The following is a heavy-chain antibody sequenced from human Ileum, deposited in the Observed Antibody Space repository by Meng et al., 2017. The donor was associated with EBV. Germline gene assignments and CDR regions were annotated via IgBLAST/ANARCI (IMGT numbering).Heavy chain of an antibody. CDR2: IHSSGST. CDR1: GGSIGSGCLY. V-gene: IGHV4-30-4*01. J-gene: IGHJ4*02. Sequence: VQPQASDPRLVKPSQALPLPCAVSGGSIGSGCLYWSWIRQPPGTGLEWIGYIHSSGSTYYNPSLTSRVSLSIDTSRSQFSLRLSSVIAADTAVYYCARDTALYYYDNSGFDFCGQGTLVTVPS. D-gene: IGHD3-22*01. CDR3: ARDTALYYYDNSGFDF.